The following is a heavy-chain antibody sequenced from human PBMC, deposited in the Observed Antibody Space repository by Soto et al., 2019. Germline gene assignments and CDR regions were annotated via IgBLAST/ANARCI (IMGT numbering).Heavy chain of an antibody. V-gene: IGHV3-30*18. CDR3: AKEYYDFWSGYYAPDY. D-gene: IGHD3-3*01. CDR2: ISYDGSNK. CDR1: GFTLSSYG. J-gene: IGHJ4*02. Sequence: GXSLRLSCAASGFTLSSYGLHWFRQAPVKGLEWVAVISYDGSNKYYADSVKGRFTISRDNSKNTLYLQMNSLRAEDTAVYYCAKEYYDFWSGYYAPDYWGQGTLVTVSS.